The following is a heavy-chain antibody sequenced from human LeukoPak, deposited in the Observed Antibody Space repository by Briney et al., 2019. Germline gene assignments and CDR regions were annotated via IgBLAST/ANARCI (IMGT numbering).Heavy chain of an antibody. CDR1: GFTFSDDY. CDR2: ISNTGSII. CDR3: ARDQGDIVVVPAADPYYFDY. Sequence: GGSLRLSCVASGFTFSDDYMSWIRQAPGKGLEWVSYISNTGSIIHYADSVKGRFTISRDNAKNLLFLQMNSLRAEDTAVYYCARDQGDIVVVPAADPYYFDYWGQGTLVTVSS. D-gene: IGHD2-2*01. J-gene: IGHJ4*02. V-gene: IGHV3-11*01.